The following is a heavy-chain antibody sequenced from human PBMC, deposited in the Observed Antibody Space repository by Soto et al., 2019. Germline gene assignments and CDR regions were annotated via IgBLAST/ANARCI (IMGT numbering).Heavy chain of an antibody. CDR3: AKGGRQWLVTSDFNY. Sequence: GGSLRLSYAASELTFSNYAMHWVRQAPGKGLQWLAVISYDGNNKYYADSVKGRFTISRDSSKNTVSLEMTSLRAEDTAVYYCAKGGRQWLVTSDFNYWGQGALVTVSS. J-gene: IGHJ4*02. CDR1: ELTFSNYA. D-gene: IGHD6-19*01. CDR2: ISYDGNNK. V-gene: IGHV3-30*18.